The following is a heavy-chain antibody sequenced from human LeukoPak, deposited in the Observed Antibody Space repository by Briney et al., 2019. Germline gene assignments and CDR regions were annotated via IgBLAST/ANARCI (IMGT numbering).Heavy chain of an antibody. Sequence: PSETLSLTCAVYGGSFSGYYWSWIRQPPGKGLEWIGEINHSGSTNYNPPLKSRVTISVDTSKNQFSLKLSSVTAADTAVYYCARAGICIGGSCQTYYYYSMYVWGKGTTVTVSS. V-gene: IGHV4-34*01. CDR2: INHSGST. CDR1: GGSFSGYY. CDR3: ARAGICIGGSCQTYYYYSMYV. J-gene: IGHJ6*03. D-gene: IGHD2-15*01.